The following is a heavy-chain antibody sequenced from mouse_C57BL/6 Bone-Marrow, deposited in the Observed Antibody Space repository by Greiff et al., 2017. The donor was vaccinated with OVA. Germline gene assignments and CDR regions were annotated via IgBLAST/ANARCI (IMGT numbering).Heavy chain of an antibody. V-gene: IGHV1-76*01. Sequence: QVQLQQSGAELVRPGASVKLSCKASGYTFTDYYINWVKQRPGQGLEWIARIYPGSGNTYYNEKFKGKATLTAEKSSSTAYMQLSSLTSEDSAVYFCARKGFDYSGQGTTLTVSS. CDR1: GYTFTDYY. CDR3: ARKGFDY. J-gene: IGHJ2*01. CDR2: IYPGSGNT.